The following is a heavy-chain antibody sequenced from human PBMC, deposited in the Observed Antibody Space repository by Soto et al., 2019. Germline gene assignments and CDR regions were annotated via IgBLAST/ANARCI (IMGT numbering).Heavy chain of an antibody. CDR1: GYSFTSYW. D-gene: IGHD2-15*01. Sequence: GESLKISCKGSGYSFTSYWIGWVRQMPWKGREWMGIIYPGDSDTRYSPSFQGQVTISADKSISTAYLQWSSLKASDTAMYYCARRTAEGGWRDFDHRGKGTLVTVPS. CDR2: IYPGDSDT. V-gene: IGHV5-51*01. CDR3: ARRTAEGGWRDFDH. J-gene: IGHJ4*02.